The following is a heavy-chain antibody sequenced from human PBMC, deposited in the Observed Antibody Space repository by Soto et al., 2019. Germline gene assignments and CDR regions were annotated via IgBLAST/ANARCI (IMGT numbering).Heavy chain of an antibody. CDR3: ARGARDFDY. D-gene: IGHD3-16*01. V-gene: IGHV3-33*01. J-gene: IGHJ4*02. CDR1: GFTFNTYV. Sequence: GGSLRLSCAASGFTFNTYVMHWVRQAPGKGLEWVALMWYDESKKYYGDSVRGRFTTSRDNSWDTLYLQMNSLRSEDTAVYYCARGARDFDYWGQGTLVTVSS. CDR2: MWYDESKK.